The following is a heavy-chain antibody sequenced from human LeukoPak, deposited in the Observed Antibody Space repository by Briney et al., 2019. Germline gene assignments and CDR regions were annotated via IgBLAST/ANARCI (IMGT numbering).Heavy chain of an antibody. CDR2: MNPHSGDT. CDR1: GYTFTNYD. V-gene: IGHV1-8*01. CDR3: ARDRRSWYERDRFDY. J-gene: IGHJ4*02. Sequence: ASVKVSCKASGYTFTNYDINWVRQATGQGLEWLGWMNPHSGDTGFAHKFQGRVTMTRNTSISTAYMELSSLRSEDTAVYYCARDRRSWYERDRFDYWGQGTLVTVSS. D-gene: IGHD6-13*01.